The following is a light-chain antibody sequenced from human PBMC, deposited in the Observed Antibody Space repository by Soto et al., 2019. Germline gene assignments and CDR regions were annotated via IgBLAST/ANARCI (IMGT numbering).Light chain of an antibody. CDR1: SGSVSTSYY. CDR3: VLYMGNGIWV. J-gene: IGLJ3*02. CDR2: STN. Sequence: QTVVTQEPSFSVSPGGTVTFTCGLSSGSVSTSYYPSWYQQTPGQAPRTLIYSTNTRSSGVPDRFSGSILGNNAALTITGAQADDESDYYCVLYMGNGIWVFGGGTKLTVL. V-gene: IGLV8-61*01.